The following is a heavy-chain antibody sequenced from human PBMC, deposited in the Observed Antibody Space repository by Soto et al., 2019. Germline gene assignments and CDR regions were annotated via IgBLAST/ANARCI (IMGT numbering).Heavy chain of an antibody. CDR1: GGSISSGGYY. CDR2: IYYSGST. V-gene: IGHV4-31*03. J-gene: IGHJ6*02. Sequence: PSETLSLTCTVSGGSISSGGYYWSWIRQRPGKGLEWIGYIYYSGSTYYNPSLKSRVTISVDTSKNQFSLKLSSVTAADTAVYYCARARITIFGVEDYYYGMDVWGQGTTVTVSS. CDR3: ARARITIFGVEDYYYGMDV. D-gene: IGHD3-3*01.